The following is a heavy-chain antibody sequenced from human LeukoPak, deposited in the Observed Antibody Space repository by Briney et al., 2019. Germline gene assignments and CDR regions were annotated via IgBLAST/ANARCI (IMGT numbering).Heavy chain of an antibody. V-gene: IGHV4-59*01. CDR2: IYYSGST. CDR1: GGSISSYY. J-gene: IGHJ5*02. D-gene: IGHD3-16*01. CDR3: ARDASDVFGGLDP. Sequence: SETLSPTCTVSGGSISSYYWSWIRQPPGKGLEWIGYIYYSGSTNYNPSLKSRVTISVDTSKNQFSLKLSSVTAADTAVYYCARDASDVFGGLDPWGQGTLVTVSS.